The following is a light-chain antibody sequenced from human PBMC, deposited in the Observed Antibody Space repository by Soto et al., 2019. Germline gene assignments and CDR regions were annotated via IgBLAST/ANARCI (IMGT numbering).Light chain of an antibody. Sequence: QSALTQPASVSGSPGQSITISCTGTSSDVGGYNYVSWYQQHPGKAPKLMIYDVSNRPSGVSNRFSGSKSGNTASLTISGLQAEDDDDYYCSSYTSSSTPVFGTGTKVTVL. V-gene: IGLV2-14*01. CDR3: SSYTSSSTPV. J-gene: IGLJ1*01. CDR1: SSDVGGYNY. CDR2: DVS.